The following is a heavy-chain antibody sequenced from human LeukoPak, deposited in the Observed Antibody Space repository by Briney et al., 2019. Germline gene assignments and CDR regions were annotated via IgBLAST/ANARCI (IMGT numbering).Heavy chain of an antibody. D-gene: IGHD5-12*01. J-gene: IGHJ3*02. CDR3: ARDRDIVATIDAFDI. Sequence: SETLSLTCTVSGYSISSGYYWGRIRQPPGKGLEWIGSIYHSGSTYYNPSLKSRVTISVDTSKNQFSLKLSSVTAADTAVYYCARDRDIVATIDAFDIWGQGTMVTVSS. CDR2: IYHSGST. V-gene: IGHV4-38-2*02. CDR1: GYSISSGYY.